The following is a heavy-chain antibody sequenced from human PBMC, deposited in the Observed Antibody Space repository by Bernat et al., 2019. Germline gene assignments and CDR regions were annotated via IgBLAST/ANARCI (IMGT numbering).Heavy chain of an antibody. D-gene: IGHD3-3*01. Sequence: EVQLVESGGGLVQPGRSLRLSCTASGFTFGDYAMSWVRQAPGKGLEWVGFIRSKAYGGTTEYAASVKGRFTISRDDSKSIAYLQMNSLKTEDTAVYYCTRDQNYDFWSGYQDFAFDIWGQGTMVTVSS. V-gene: IGHV3-49*04. CDR2: IRSKAYGGTT. CDR3: TRDQNYDFWSGYQDFAFDI. J-gene: IGHJ3*02. CDR1: GFTFGDYA.